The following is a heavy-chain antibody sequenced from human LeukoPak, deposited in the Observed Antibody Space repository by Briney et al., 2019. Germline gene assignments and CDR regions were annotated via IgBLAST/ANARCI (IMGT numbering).Heavy chain of an antibody. CDR3: ASMVRGVILPFDY. CDR2: FDPEDGET. J-gene: IGHJ4*02. V-gene: IGHV1-24*01. D-gene: IGHD3-10*01. Sequence: GASVKVSCKVSGYTLTELSMHWARQAPGKGPEWMGGFDPEDGETIYAQKFQGRVTMTEDTSTDTAYMELSSLRSEDTAVYYCASMVRGVILPFDYWGQGTLVTVSS. CDR1: GYTLTELS.